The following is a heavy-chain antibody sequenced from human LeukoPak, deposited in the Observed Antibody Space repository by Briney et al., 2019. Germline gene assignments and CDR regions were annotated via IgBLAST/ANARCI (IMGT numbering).Heavy chain of an antibody. V-gene: IGHV3-74*01. CDR1: GFTFSSYW. D-gene: IGHD3-10*01. J-gene: IGHJ4*02. CDR2: INSDGSGT. Sequence: GGSLRLSCAASGFTFSSYWMYWVRQAPGKGLVGVSRINSDGSGTSYADSVKGRFTISRDNAKNTMFLQMNSLRAEDTAVYYCARGYSGSGSPYWGQGTLVTVSS. CDR3: ARGYSGSGSPY.